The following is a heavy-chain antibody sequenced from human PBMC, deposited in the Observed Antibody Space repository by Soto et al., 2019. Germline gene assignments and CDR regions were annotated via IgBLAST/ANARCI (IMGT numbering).Heavy chain of an antibody. V-gene: IGHV1-46*01. CDR1: GYTFTSYY. CDR2: INPSVGST. CDR3: ATYCFSARCDRVLEN. Sequence: ASVKVSCKASGYTFTSYYLLWVRQAPGQGLEWMGLINPSVGSTSYARKFQDRVTLSRDNAQNSLYLHMSSLRAEDTAVYYCATYCFSARCDRVLENWGQGTLVTVSS. J-gene: IGHJ4*01. D-gene: IGHD1-26*01.